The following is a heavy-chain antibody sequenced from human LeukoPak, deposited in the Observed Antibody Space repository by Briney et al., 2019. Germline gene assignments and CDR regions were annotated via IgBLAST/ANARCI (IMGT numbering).Heavy chain of an antibody. CDR2: ISWNSGSI. CDR3: AKDIRGGIAAAGCFDY. Sequence: GGSLRLSCAASGFTFDNYAMHWVRQAPGKGLEWVSGISWNSGSIGYADSVKGRFTISRDNAKNSLYLQMNSLRAEDTALYYCAKDIRGGIAAAGCFDYWGQGTLVTVSS. V-gene: IGHV3-9*01. CDR1: GFTFDNYA. D-gene: IGHD6-13*01. J-gene: IGHJ4*02.